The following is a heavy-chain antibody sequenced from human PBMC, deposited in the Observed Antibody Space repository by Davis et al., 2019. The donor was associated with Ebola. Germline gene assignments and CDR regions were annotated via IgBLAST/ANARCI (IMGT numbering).Heavy chain of an antibody. CDR2: ISYDGSNK. CDR3: ARDLME. CDR1: GFTFSNYW. V-gene: IGHV3-30-3*01. J-gene: IGHJ4*02. D-gene: IGHD3-3*01. Sequence: PGGSLRLSCAASGFTFSNYWMHWVRQAPGKGLEWVAVISYDGSNKYYADSVKGRFTISRDNSKNTLYLQMNSLRAEDTAVYYCARDLMEWGQGTLVTVSS.